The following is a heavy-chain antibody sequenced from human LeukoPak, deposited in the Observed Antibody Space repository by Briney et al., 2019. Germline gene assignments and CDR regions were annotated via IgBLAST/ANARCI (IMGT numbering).Heavy chain of an antibody. D-gene: IGHD3-16*01. V-gene: IGHV4-4*09. Sequence: PSETLSLTCTVSGGSISGVYWNWIRRPPRKGLEWVGYIHTSGSTSFNASLRSRLTFSIDTSKNQVSLRLSSVTATDTAVYYCARRRGGWGEGEFDYWGQGTPVTVSA. CDR3: ARRRGGWGEGEFDY. CDR1: GGSISGVY. J-gene: IGHJ4*02. CDR2: IHTSGST.